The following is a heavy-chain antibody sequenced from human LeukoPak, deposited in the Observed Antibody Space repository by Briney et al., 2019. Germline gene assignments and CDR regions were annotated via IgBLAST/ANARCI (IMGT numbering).Heavy chain of an antibody. CDR2: IYYSGST. Sequence: SETLSLTCTVSGVSISSYYWSWIRQPPGKGLEWIGYIYYSGSTNYNPSLKSRVTISVDTSKNQFSLKLSSVTAADTAVYYCARDARSGAAFDIWGQGTMVTVSS. D-gene: IGHD6-19*01. CDR3: ARDARSGAAFDI. V-gene: IGHV4-59*12. J-gene: IGHJ3*02. CDR1: GVSISSYY.